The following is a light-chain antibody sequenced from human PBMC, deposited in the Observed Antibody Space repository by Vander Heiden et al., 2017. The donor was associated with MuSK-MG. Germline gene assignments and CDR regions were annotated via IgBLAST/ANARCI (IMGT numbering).Light chain of an antibody. CDR1: QNIYSN. Sequence: EIVLTQSPATLSLSPGERANLFCRASQNIYSNLEWYQQKPGQAPRLLIYDASNSANGTPDRFSGSGYGTDFALTSSRREHEDFAVYFCQQRRALLTFGQGTRMETK. V-gene: IGKV3-11*01. CDR3: QQRRALLT. CDR2: DAS. J-gene: IGKJ5*01.